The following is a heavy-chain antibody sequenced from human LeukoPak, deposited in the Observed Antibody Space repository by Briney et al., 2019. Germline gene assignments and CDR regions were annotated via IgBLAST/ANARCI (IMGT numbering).Heavy chain of an antibody. CDR3: AKDGIDDTGGDYFDY. V-gene: IGHV3-43*02. J-gene: IGHJ4*02. CDR2: ISGDGGST. CDR1: GFTFDEYA. Sequence: GGSLRLYCAASGFTFDEYAMHWVRQAPGKGREWVAVISGDGGSTYYADSEKGVVTNARDNSKNSLYLQMHSLRTEDTALYYCAKDGIDDTGGDYFDYWGQGTLVTVSS. D-gene: IGHD3-22*01.